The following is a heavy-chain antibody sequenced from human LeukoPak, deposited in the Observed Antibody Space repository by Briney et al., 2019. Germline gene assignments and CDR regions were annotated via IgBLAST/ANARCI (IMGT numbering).Heavy chain of an antibody. D-gene: IGHD2-21*02. V-gene: IGHV3-7*04. CDR1: GFTFSRYW. Sequence: GGSLRLSCAASGFTFSRYWMSWVRQAPGKGRECVANIKQDGSEKYYVDSVKGLYTISRDNAKNSLDLQMNSLRAEDTAVYYCARGIVVVTATRQTFDPWGQGTLVTVSS. CDR2: IKQDGSEK. CDR3: ARGIVVVTATRQTFDP. J-gene: IGHJ5*02.